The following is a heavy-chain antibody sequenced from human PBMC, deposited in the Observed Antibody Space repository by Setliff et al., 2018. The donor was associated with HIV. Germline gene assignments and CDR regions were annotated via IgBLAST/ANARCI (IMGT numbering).Heavy chain of an antibody. CDR2: IYHSGNT. J-gene: IGHJ4*02. D-gene: IGHD1-1*01. CDR3: ARRYHDASGFYNS. V-gene: IGHV4-30-2*01. CDR1: GGFISTGGYS. Sequence: SETLSLTCTVSGGFISTGGYSWSWIRQPPGKGLEWIGYIYHSGNTYYNPSLKSRVTMSLDTSKNQFSLKLSSVAAADTAVYYCARRYHDASGFYNSWGQGVLVTVSS.